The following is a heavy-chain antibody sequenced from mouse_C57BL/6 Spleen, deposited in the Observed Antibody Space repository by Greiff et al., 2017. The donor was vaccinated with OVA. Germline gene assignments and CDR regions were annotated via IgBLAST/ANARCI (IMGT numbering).Heavy chain of an antibody. CDR2: INPNYGTT. J-gene: IGHJ1*03. V-gene: IGHV1-39*01. CDR1: GYSFTDYN. Sequence: EVQLVESGPELVKPGASVKISCKASGYSFTDYNMNWVKQSNGKSLEWIGVINPNYGTTSYNQKFKGKATLTVDQSSSTAYMQLNSLTSEDSAVYYCARAHYGSSYWYFDVWGTGTTVTVSS. CDR3: ARAHYGSSYWYFDV. D-gene: IGHD1-1*01.